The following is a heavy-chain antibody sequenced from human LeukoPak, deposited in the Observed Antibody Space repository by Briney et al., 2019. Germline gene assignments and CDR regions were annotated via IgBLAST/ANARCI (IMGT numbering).Heavy chain of an antibody. CDR2: ISAYNGNT. J-gene: IGHJ4*02. CDR1: GYTFTSYG. D-gene: IGHD1-26*01. CDR3: ARGRGIVGATDFVY. V-gene: IGHV1-18*01. Sequence: ASVKVSCKASGYTFTSYGISWVRQAPGQGLEWMRWISAYNGNTNYAQKLQGRVTMTTDTSTSTAYMELRSLRSDDTAVYYCARGRGIVGATDFVYWGQGTLVTVSS.